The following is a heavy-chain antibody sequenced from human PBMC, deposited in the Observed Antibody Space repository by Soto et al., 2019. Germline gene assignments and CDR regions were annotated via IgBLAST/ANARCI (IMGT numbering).Heavy chain of an antibody. CDR1: GFTFSDYY. V-gene: IGHV3-11*01. CDR2: ISRSGSTI. CDR3: ARTRYCSGGSCYLGLYAFDI. D-gene: IGHD2-15*01. Sequence: QVQLVESGGGLVKPGGSLRLSCAASGFTFSDYYMSWFRQAPGKGLEWVSYISRSGSTIYYADSVKGRFTISRDNAKNSLHLQRNSLRAEDTAVYYCARTRYCSGGSCYLGLYAFDIWGQGTMVTVSS. J-gene: IGHJ3*02.